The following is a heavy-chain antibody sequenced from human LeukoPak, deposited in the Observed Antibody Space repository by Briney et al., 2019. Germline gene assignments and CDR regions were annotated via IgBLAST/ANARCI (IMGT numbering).Heavy chain of an antibody. D-gene: IGHD4-17*01. CDR3: APLPPKVTTFIVPN. Sequence: GGSLRLSCAASGFTFSSYDMHWVRQATGKGLEWVSAIGVAANTFYSGSVKGRFTISRDNAKNSLYLQMNSLRAEDTAVYYCAPLPPKVTTFIVPNWGQGTLVTVSS. J-gene: IGHJ4*02. CDR1: GFTFSSYD. V-gene: IGHV3-13*01. CDR2: IGVAANT.